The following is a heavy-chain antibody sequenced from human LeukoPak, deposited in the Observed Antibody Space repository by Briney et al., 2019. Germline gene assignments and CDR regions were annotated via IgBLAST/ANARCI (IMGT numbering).Heavy chain of an antibody. CDR2: MYNSGST. Sequence: PSESPSLTCSVSVGSIRGSSYHWAWIRQPPRNELQWLSCMYNSGSTYYDPFLRSRVTMSVDTSKNQFSLKLTAVTAADTAVYYCARLEASTLTFVPWGQGTLVTVSS. D-gene: IGHD1-1*01. CDR1: VGSIRGSSYH. J-gene: IGHJ5*02. V-gene: IGHV4-39*01. CDR3: ARLEASTLTFVP.